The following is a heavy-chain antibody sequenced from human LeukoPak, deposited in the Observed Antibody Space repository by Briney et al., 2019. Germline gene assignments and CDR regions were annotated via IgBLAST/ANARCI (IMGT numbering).Heavy chain of an antibody. CDR3: ARVGESSGLDY. V-gene: IGHV1-46*01. J-gene: IGHJ4*02. Sequence: ASVTVSFTASGYTFTSYYMHWVRQAPGQGLEWMGIINPSGGSTSYAQKFQGRVTMTRDTSTSTVYMELSSLRSEDTAVYYCARVGESSGLDYWGQGTLVTVSS. D-gene: IGHD6-19*01. CDR1: GYTFTSYY. CDR2: INPSGGST.